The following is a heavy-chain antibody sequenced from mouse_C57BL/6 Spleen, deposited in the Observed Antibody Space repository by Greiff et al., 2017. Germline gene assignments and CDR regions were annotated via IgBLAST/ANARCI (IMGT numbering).Heavy chain of an antibody. Sequence: VQGVESGPGLVQPSQSLSITCTVSGFSLTSYGVHWVRQSPGKGLEWLGVIWSGGSTDYNAAFISRLSISKDNSKSQVFFKMNSLQADDTAIYYWARKVATVVATRYFDVWGTGTTVTVSS. CDR1: GFSLTSYG. D-gene: IGHD1-1*01. CDR2: IWSGGST. J-gene: IGHJ1*03. V-gene: IGHV2-2*01. CDR3: ARKVATVVATRYFDV.